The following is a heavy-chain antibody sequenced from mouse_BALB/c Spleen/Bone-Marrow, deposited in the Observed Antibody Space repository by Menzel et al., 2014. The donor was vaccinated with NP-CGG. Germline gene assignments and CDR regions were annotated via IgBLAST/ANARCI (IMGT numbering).Heavy chain of an antibody. J-gene: IGHJ1*01. CDR2: ISSDSDTI. V-gene: IGHV5-17*02. Sequence: EVKVVESGGGLVQPGGSRKLSCTASGFTFSSFGMHWVRQAPEKGLEWVAYISSDSDTIYYADTVKGRFTISRDNPKNTLFLQMTSRRSEDTAMYYCTRDHDYDWYFDVWGAGTTVTVSS. CDR1: GFTFSSFG. D-gene: IGHD2-4*01. CDR3: TRDHDYDWYFDV.